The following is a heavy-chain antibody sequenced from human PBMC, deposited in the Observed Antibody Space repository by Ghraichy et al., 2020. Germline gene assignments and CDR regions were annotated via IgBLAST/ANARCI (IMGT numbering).Heavy chain of an antibody. D-gene: IGHD2-21*01. V-gene: IGHV4-59*01. CDR1: GDSINDYY. CDR2: IYYSGRA. CDR3: ARGESATYFD. Sequence: SETLSLTCTVSGDSINDYYWSWIRQPPGKGLEWIGYIYYSGRADYNPSLKGRVAISVDRPKNQFSLKLNSVTAADTATYYCARGESATYFDWGQGTLVTFSS. J-gene: IGHJ4*02.